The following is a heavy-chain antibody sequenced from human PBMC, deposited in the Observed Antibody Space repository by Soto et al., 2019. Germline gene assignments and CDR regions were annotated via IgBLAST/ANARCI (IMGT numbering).Heavy chain of an antibody. D-gene: IGHD7-27*01. CDR1: GGSINNHY. CDR2: IYYSGST. Sequence: QVQLQESGPGLVKPSETLSLTCTVSGGSINNHYWSWIRQPPGQGLEWIGYIYYSGSTNYNPSLKSRVTMSVDTSKSQFSLKLSSLTAADTALYYCARANWFFAYWGQRSLMTVSS. V-gene: IGHV4-59*11. J-gene: IGHJ4*02. CDR3: ARANWFFAY.